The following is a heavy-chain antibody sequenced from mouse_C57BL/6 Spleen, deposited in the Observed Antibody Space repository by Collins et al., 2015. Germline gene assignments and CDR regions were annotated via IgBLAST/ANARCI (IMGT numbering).Heavy chain of an antibody. CDR3: ARIYDGYPYAMDY. Sequence: QVQLQQSGPELVKPGASVKISCKASGYAFSSSWMNWVKQRPGKGLEWIGRIYPGDGDPNYNGKFKGKATLTADKSSSTAYMQLSSLTSEDSALYFCARIYDGYPYAMDYWGQGTSVTVSS. V-gene: IGHV1-82*01. D-gene: IGHD2-3*01. J-gene: IGHJ4*01. CDR2: IYPGDGDP. CDR1: GYAFSSSW.